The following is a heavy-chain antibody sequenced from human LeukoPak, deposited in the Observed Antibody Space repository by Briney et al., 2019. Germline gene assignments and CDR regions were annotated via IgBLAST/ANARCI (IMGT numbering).Heavy chain of an antibody. CDR1: GGSFSGYY. CDR3: AASSTGSGYPYRSYYFDY. Sequence: SETLSLTCAVYGGSFSGYYWSWIRQPPGKGLEWIGEINHSGSTNYNLSLKSRVTISVDTSKNQFSLKLSSVTAADTAVYYCAASSTGSGYPYRSYYFDYWGQGTLVTVSS. CDR2: INHSGST. J-gene: IGHJ4*02. V-gene: IGHV4-34*01. D-gene: IGHD5-12*01.